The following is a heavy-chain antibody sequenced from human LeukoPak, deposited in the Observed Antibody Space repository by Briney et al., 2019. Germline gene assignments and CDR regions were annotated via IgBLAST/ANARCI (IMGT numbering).Heavy chain of an antibody. V-gene: IGHV3-48*01. J-gene: IGHJ4*02. CDR2: ISSSSSTI. D-gene: IGHD2-2*01. CDR3: ARVGYCSSTSCPFDY. CDR1: GFTFSSYS. Sequence: GGSLRLSCAASGFTFSSYSMDWVRQAPGKGLEWVSYISSSSSTIYYADSVKGRFTISRDNAKNSLYLQMNSLRAEDTAVYYCARVGYCSSTSCPFDYWGQGTLVTVSS.